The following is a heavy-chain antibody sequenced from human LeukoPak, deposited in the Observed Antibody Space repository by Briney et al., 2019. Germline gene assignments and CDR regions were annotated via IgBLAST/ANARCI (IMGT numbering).Heavy chain of an antibody. CDR2: ISAYNGNT. D-gene: IGHD6-6*01. CDR1: GYTFTSYG. Sequence: ASVKVSCKASGYTFTSYGISWVRQAPGQGLEWMGWISAYNGNTNYAQKLQGRVTMTTDTSTSTAYMELRSLRSDDTAVYYCARGSSSSVPLGWFDPWGQGTLVTVSS. J-gene: IGHJ5*02. CDR3: ARGSSSSVPLGWFDP. V-gene: IGHV1-18*01.